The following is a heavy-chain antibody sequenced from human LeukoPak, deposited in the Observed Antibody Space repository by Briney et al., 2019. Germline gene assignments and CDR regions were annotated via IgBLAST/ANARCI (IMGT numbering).Heavy chain of an antibody. CDR3: ARRWFGVLVTYGVDV. J-gene: IGHJ6*02. CDR1: GYTFTGYY. V-gene: IGHV1-2*02. D-gene: IGHD3-10*01. Sequence: ASVKVSCKASGYTFTGYYMHWVRQAPGQGLEWMGWINPNSGGTNYAQKFQGRVTMTRDTSISTAYMELSRLRSDDTAVYYCARRWFGVLVTYGVDVWGQGTTVTVSS. CDR2: INPNSGGT.